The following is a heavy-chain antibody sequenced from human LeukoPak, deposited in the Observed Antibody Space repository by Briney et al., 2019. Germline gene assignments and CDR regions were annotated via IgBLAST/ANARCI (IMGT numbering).Heavy chain of an antibody. D-gene: IGHD6-13*01. CDR3: ARGYSSSWLRIDY. J-gene: IGHJ4*02. CDR2: INHSGST. CDR1: GGSFSGYY. Sequence: SETLSLTCAVYGGSFSGYYGSWIRQPPGEGLEWIGEINHSGSTNYNPSLKRRVTISVDTSKNQCSLKLSSVTAADTAVYYCARGYSSSWLRIDYWGQGTLVTVSS. V-gene: IGHV4-34*01.